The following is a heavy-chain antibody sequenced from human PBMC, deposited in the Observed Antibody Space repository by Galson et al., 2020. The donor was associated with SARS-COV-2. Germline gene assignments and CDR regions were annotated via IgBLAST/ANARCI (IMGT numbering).Heavy chain of an antibody. CDR2: ISGSGGST. D-gene: IGHD6-19*01. CDR1: GFTFSSYA. CDR3: AKASGGSGWYH. Sequence: TGGSLRISCAASGFTFSSYAMSWVRQAPGKGLEWVSAISGSGGSTYYADSVKGRFTISRDNSKNTLYLQMNSLRAEDTAVYYCAKASGGSGWYHWGQGTLVTVSS. J-gene: IGHJ5*02. V-gene: IGHV3-23*01.